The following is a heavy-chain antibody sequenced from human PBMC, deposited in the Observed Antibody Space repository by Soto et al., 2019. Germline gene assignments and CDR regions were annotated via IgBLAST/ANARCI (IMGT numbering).Heavy chain of an antibody. CDR1: GYTFTSYG. D-gene: IGHD4-17*01. V-gene: IGHV1-18*01. J-gene: IGHJ4*02. Sequence: ASVKVSCKASGYTFTSYGISWVRQAPGQGLEWMGWISAYNGNTNYAQKLQGRVTMTTDTSTSTAYMELRSLRSDDTAVYYCARDSKGGKVTTGFFDYWGQGTLVTVSS. CDR3: ARDSKGGKVTTGFFDY. CDR2: ISAYNGNT.